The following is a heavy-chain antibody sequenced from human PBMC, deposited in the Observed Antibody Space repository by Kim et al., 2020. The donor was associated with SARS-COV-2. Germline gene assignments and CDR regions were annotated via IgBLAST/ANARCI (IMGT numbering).Heavy chain of an antibody. CDR2: ISSSSTI. V-gene: IGHV3-48*04. CDR3: ARDPTWIQLWYEYGMDV. Sequence: GGSLRLSCAASGFTFSSYSMNWVRQAPGKGLEWVSYISSSSTIYYADSVKGRFTISRDNAKNSLYLQMNSLRAEDTAVYYCARDPTWIQLWYEYGMDVWG. CDR1: GFTFSSYS. D-gene: IGHD5-18*01. J-gene: IGHJ6*01.